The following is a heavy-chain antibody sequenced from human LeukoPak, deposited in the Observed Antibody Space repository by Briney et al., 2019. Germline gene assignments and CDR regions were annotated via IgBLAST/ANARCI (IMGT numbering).Heavy chain of an antibody. Sequence: ASVKVSCKVSGYTLTELSTHWVRQAPGKGLEWMGGFDPEDGETIYAQKFQGRVTMTEDTSTDTAYMELSSLRSEDTAVYYCATVDVLQYFDWLSYFDYWGQGTLVTASS. CDR3: ATVDVLQYFDWLSYFDY. V-gene: IGHV1-24*01. J-gene: IGHJ4*02. CDR1: GYTLTELS. D-gene: IGHD3-9*01. CDR2: FDPEDGET.